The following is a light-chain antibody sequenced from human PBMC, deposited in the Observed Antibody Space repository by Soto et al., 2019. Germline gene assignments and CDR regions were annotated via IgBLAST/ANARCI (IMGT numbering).Light chain of an antibody. CDR1: SSDVGGYNF. Sequence: QSALTQPASVSGSPGQSITISCTGTSSDVGGYNFVSRYQQHPGRAPKLMICDVSNRPSGVSNRFAGSQSGNTASLAIFGVQAEDEADYYCSSYTSGSTPLVFGGGTKVTVL. CDR2: DVS. J-gene: IGLJ2*01. V-gene: IGLV2-14*01. CDR3: SSYTSGSTPLV.